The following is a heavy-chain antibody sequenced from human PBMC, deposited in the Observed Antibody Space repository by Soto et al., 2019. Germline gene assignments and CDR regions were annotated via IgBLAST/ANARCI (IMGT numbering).Heavy chain of an antibody. D-gene: IGHD3-3*01. CDR2: IHPGGTTT. Sequence: EVQLLESGGGFVQPGGSLRLSCAASGFTFSSFAMSWVRQAPGKGLEWVSTIHPGGTTTYFSDAVKGRFTLFRDNSKNTLYLQMNSLRAEDTAVYYCAKDRAEYDLHRRSFDYWGQGTLVTVSS. CDR3: AKDRAEYDLHRRSFDY. CDR1: GFTFSSFA. V-gene: IGHV3-23*01. J-gene: IGHJ4*02.